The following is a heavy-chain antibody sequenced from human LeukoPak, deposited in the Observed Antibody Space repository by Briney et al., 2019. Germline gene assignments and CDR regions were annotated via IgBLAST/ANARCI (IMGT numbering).Heavy chain of an antibody. Sequence: PGGSLRLSCVASQFTFNKYSMHWVRQAPGTGLVWVSRINSEGDDTNYADSVKGRFTISRDNAKNTLYLQMNSLRAEDTAVYYCAKDRGAVAGVMDVWGKGTTVTVSS. J-gene: IGHJ6*03. CDR2: INSEGDDT. D-gene: IGHD6-19*01. CDR1: QFTFNKYS. CDR3: AKDRGAVAGVMDV. V-gene: IGHV3-74*01.